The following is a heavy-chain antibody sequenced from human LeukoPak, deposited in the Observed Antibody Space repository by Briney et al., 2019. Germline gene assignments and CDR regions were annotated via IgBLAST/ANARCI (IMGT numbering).Heavy chain of an antibody. D-gene: IGHD5-12*01. V-gene: IGHV3-23*01. Sequence: GGSLRLSCAASGFTFSSYAMSWVRQAPGKGLEWVSAISGSGGSTYYADSVKGRFTISRDNSKNTLYLQMNSLRAEDTAVYYCAKGYRVVAEVGNWFDPWGQGTLVTVSS. CDR1: GFTFSSYA. J-gene: IGHJ5*02. CDR3: AKGYRVVAEVGNWFDP. CDR2: ISGSGGST.